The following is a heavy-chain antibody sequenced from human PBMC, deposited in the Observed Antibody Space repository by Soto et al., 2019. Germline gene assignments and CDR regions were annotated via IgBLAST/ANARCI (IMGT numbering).Heavy chain of an antibody. CDR2: ISSSSSYI. J-gene: IGHJ6*03. V-gene: IGHV3-21*01. Sequence: GGSLRLSCAASGFTFSSYSMNWVRQAPGKGLEWVSSISSSSSYIYYADSVKGRFTISRDNAKNSLYLQMNSLRAEDTAVYYCARLPDFWSGYYLSYYYYYMDVWGKGTTVTVSS. CDR3: ARLPDFWSGYYLSYYYYYMDV. CDR1: GFTFSSYS. D-gene: IGHD3-3*01.